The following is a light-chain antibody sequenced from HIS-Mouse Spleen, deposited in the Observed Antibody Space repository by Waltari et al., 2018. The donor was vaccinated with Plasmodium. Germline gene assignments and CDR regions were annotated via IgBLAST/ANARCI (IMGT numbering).Light chain of an antibody. J-gene: IGLJ1*01. CDR3: SSYTSSSTYV. V-gene: IGLV2-14*03. Sequence: QSALTQPASVSGSPGQSITISCTGTSSDVGGYNYVSWYQQLPGKAPKLMIYDVSNRPSGVTNRFSGSKYGNTASLTISGLQAEDEADYYCSSYTSSSTYVFGTGTKVTVL. CDR2: DVS. CDR1: SSDVGGYNY.